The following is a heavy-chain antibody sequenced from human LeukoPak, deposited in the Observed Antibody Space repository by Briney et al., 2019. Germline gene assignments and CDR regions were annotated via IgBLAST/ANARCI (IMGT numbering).Heavy chain of an antibody. J-gene: IGHJ4*02. D-gene: IGHD4-23*01. CDR2: IASEGSST. V-gene: IGHV3-74*01. CDR3: ARGRPHGNDY. CDR1: GLTVNNNY. Sequence: GGSLRLSCAASGLTVNNNYMNWVRQAPGKGLVWVSRIASEGSSTTYADSVKGRFSISRDNAKNTLYLQMNSLRVEDTAVYYCARGRPHGNDYWGQGTLVTVSS.